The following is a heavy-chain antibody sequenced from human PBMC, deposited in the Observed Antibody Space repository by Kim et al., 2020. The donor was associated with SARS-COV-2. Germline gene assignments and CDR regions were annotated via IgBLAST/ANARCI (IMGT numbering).Heavy chain of an antibody. D-gene: IGHD3-22*01. CDR2: IYYSGST. J-gene: IGHJ4*02. Sequence: SETLSLTCTVSGGSISSSSYYWGWIRQPPGKGLEWIGSIYYSGSTYYNPSLKSRVTISVDTSKNQFSLKLSSVTAADTAVYYCAGLDSSGYYDYWGQGTLVTVSS. CDR1: GGSISSSSYY. CDR3: AGLDSSGYYDY. V-gene: IGHV4-39*01.